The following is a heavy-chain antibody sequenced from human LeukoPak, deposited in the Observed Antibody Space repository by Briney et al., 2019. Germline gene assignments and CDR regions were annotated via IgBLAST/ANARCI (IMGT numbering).Heavy chain of an antibody. Sequence: ASVKVSCKASGYTFTGYHMHWVRQAPGQGLEWMGRINPNSGDTNYAQKFQGRVTMTRDTSISTAYMELSRLRSDDTAVYYCAKVEWSYRYTRPYYFDYWGQGTLVTVSS. D-gene: IGHD3-16*02. CDR1: GYTFTGYH. J-gene: IGHJ4*02. CDR2: INPNSGDT. V-gene: IGHV1-2*06. CDR3: AKVEWSYRYTRPYYFDY.